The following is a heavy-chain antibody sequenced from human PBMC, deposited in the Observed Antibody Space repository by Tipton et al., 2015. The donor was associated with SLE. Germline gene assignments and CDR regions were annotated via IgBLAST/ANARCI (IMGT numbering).Heavy chain of an antibody. D-gene: IGHD3-3*01. CDR3: ARVPESDYNYWSGYDYYSYGMDV. V-gene: IGHV3-66*02. CDR1: GFTVSSNY. J-gene: IGHJ6*02. Sequence: GSLRLSCAASGFTVSSNYMSWVRQAPGKGLEWVSGIYTGGRTYYADSVKGRFTISSDNSKNTLYLQMNSLRVEDTGVYYCARVPESDYNYWSGYDYYSYGMDVWGQGTTVTVSS. CDR2: IYTGGRT.